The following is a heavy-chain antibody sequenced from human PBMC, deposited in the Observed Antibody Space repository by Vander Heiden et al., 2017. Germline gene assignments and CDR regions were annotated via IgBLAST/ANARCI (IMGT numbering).Heavy chain of an antibody. D-gene: IGHD3-10*01. CDR3: ARDESRNYYDY. J-gene: IGHJ4*02. Sequence: EVQLVESGGGLVQPGGSLRLSCAASGFTFSNYWRTWVRQAPGKGLEWLASLKKDGTEKYYIDPVKGRFTISRDNAKNSLYLQMNSLRAEDTAVYYCARDESRNYYDYWGQGTLVTVSS. CDR2: LKKDGTEK. CDR1: GFTFSNYW. V-gene: IGHV3-7*01.